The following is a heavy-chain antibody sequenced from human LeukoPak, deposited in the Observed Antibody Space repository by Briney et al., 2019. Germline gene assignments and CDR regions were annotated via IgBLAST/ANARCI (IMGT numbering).Heavy chain of an antibody. CDR1: GGSISSDLYY. CDR3: ATWNNGYNFNY. CDR2: FYNSGRT. Sequence: SETLSLTCTVSGGSISSDLYYWNWIRQPAGKGLEWIGRFYNSGRTNFNPSLKSRVTISMDRSKNQFSLQLKSLTAADTAVYYCATWNNGYNFNYWGQGTLVTVSS. J-gene: IGHJ4*02. D-gene: IGHD5-24*01. V-gene: IGHV4-61*02.